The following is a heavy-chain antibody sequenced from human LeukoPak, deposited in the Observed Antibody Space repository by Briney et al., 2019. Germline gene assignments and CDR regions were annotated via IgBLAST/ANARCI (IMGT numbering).Heavy chain of an antibody. J-gene: IGHJ4*02. V-gene: IGHV3-30*02. Sequence: GGSLRLSCAASGFTFSSYGMHWVRQAPGKGLEWVAFIRYDGSNKYYADSVKGRFTISRDNSKNTLYLQMNSLRAEDTAVYYCARQNSSYSSSWELDYWGQGTLVTVSS. D-gene: IGHD6-13*01. CDR1: GFTFSSYG. CDR2: IRYDGSNK. CDR3: ARQNSSYSSSWELDY.